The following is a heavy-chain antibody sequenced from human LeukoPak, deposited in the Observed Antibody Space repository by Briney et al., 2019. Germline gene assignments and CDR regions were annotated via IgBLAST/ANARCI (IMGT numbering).Heavy chain of an antibody. Sequence: GGSLRLSCAASGFTFSSYAMHWVRQAPGKGLEWVAVISYDGSNKYYADSVKGRFTIPRENSKNTLYLQMNSLRAEDTAVYYCAVNYYDSIGYYRGPYYWGQGTLVTVSS. CDR1: GFTFSSYA. V-gene: IGHV3-30*04. CDR2: ISYDGSNK. J-gene: IGHJ4*02. CDR3: AVNYYDSIGYYRGPYY. D-gene: IGHD3-22*01.